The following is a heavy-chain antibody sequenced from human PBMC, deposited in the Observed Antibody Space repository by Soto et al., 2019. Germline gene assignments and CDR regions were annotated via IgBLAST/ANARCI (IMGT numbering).Heavy chain of an antibody. D-gene: IGHD6-19*01. CDR3: ARSVAVPGAHIDY. CDR2: VYYTGST. CDR1: GGSISGSY. V-gene: IGHV4-59*01. J-gene: IGHJ4*02. Sequence: LSLTCSVSGGSISGSYWSWIRQPPGKGLEWLGYVYYTGSTNYSPSLRSRVSISVDTSKNEFSLRLSSVTAADTAVYFCARSVAVPGAHIDYWGQGTQVTVSS.